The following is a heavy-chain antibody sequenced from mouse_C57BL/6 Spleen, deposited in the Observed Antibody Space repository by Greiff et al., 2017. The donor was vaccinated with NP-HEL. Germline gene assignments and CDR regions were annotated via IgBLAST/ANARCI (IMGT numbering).Heavy chain of an antibody. V-gene: IGHV1-52*01. Sequence: QVQLQQPGAELVRPGSSVKLSCKASGYTFTSYWMHWVKQRPIQGLEWIGNIDPSDSETHYNQKFKDKATLTVDKSSSTAYMQLSSLTSEDSAVYYCAREWLRPDYYAMDYWGQGTSVTVSS. CDR2: IDPSDSET. CDR3: AREWLRPDYYAMDY. D-gene: IGHD2-2*01. J-gene: IGHJ4*01. CDR1: GYTFTSYW.